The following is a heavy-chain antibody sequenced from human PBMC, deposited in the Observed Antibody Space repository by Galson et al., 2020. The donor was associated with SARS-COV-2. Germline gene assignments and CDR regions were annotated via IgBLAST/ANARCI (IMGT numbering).Heavy chain of an antibody. D-gene: IGHD3-22*01. J-gene: IGHJ6*02. Sequence: SETLSLTCAVYGESFSGYYWSWLRQPPGKGLEWIGEINHSGSTNYNPSLKSRVTISVDTSKNQFSLKLRSMTAADTAVYYCARGTVIVADNYYFYGMDVWGQGTTVTVSS. CDR2: INHSGST. V-gene: IGHV4-34*01. CDR3: ARGTVIVADNYYFYGMDV. CDR1: GESFSGYY.